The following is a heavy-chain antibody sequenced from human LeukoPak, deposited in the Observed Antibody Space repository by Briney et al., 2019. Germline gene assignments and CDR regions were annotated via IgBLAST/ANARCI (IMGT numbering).Heavy chain of an antibody. J-gene: IGHJ4*02. CDR1: GYTFTGYY. V-gene: IGHV1-8*03. Sequence: ASVTVSCKASGYTFTGYYMHWVRQAPGQGLEWMGWMNPNSGNTGYAQKFQGRVTITRNTSLSTAYMELSSLRSEDTVVYYCARGDGGSYPFDYWGQGTLVTVSS. CDR2: MNPNSGNT. CDR3: ARGDGGSYPFDY. D-gene: IGHD1-26*01.